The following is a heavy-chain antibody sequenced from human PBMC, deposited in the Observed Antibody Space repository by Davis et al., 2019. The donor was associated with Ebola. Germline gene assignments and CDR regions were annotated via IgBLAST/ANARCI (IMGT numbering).Heavy chain of an antibody. V-gene: IGHV4-30-2*01. D-gene: IGHD3-3*01. CDR1: GGSISSGGYS. Sequence: PSETLSLTCAVYGGSISSGGYSWSWIRQPPGKGLEWIGYIYHSGSTYYNPSLKSRVTISVDRSKNQFSLKLSSVTAADTAVYYCARAKGADFWSGYYYYYYGMDVWGQGTTVTVSS. CDR2: IYHSGST. CDR3: ARAKGADFWSGYYYYYYGMDV. J-gene: IGHJ6*02.